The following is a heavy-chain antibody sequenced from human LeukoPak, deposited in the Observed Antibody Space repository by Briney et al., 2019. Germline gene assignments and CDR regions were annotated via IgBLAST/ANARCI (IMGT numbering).Heavy chain of an antibody. CDR1: GGSFSGYY. V-gene: IGHV4-34*01. CDR2: INHSGST. D-gene: IGHD6-13*01. J-gene: IGHJ6*03. CDR3: ARHTTGYSSSWRSANYYYYYYMDV. Sequence: SSETLSLTCAVYGGSFSGYYWSWIRQPPGKGLEWIGEINHSGSTNYNPSLKSRVTISVDTSKNQFSLKLSSVTAADTAVYYCARHTTGYSSSWRSANYYYYYYMDVWGKGTTVTVSS.